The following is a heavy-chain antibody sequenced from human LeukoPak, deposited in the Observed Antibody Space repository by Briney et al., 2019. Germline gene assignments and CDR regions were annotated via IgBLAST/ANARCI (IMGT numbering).Heavy chain of an antibody. V-gene: IGHV1-58*01. CDR1: GFTFTSRSA. CDR3: AAPYTSSWFDL. D-gene: IGHD6-13*01. J-gene: IGHJ5*02. CDR2: IVVDSDNT. Sequence: ASVKVSCKASGFTFTSRSAVQWVRQARGQRLEWIGWIVVDSDNTNYAENFQERVTITRDMSASTSYMELSSLRSEDTAVYFCAAPYTSSWFDLWGQGTLVTVSS.